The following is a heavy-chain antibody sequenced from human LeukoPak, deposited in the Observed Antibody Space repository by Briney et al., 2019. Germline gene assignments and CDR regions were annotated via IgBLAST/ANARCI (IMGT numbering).Heavy chain of an antibody. Sequence: PSETLSLTCSVSGGSISSYYWSWMRQPPGKGLEWIGYIYYSGSTNYNPSLKSRVTISVDTSKNQFSLKLTSVTAADTAVYYCARDGVVELRHDYYGMDVWGQGTTVTVSS. CDR2: IYYSGST. CDR3: ARDGVVELRHDYYGMDV. V-gene: IGHV4-59*01. J-gene: IGHJ6*02. D-gene: IGHD1-26*01. CDR1: GGSISSYY.